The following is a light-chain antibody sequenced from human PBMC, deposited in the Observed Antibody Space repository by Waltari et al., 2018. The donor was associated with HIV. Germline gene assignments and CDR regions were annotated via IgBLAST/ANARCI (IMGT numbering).Light chain of an antibody. CDR1: QNVSSSY. J-gene: IGKJ4*01. CDR2: AAS. CDR3: QQYGTSYYT. Sequence: EIVLTQSPAILSLSPGERATLSCRASQNVSSSYVAWYQQRAGQAPRLLIYAASSRAPGIADRFSGSGSGTDFSLTINRLEPEDFAVYYCQQYGTSYYTFGGGTNVEIK. V-gene: IGKV3-20*01.